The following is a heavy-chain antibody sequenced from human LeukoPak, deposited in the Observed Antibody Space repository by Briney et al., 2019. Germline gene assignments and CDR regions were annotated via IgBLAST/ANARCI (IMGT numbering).Heavy chain of an antibody. J-gene: IGHJ4*02. V-gene: IGHV3-23*01. CDR2: ISGSGGST. Sequence: GGSLRLSCAASGFTFSSYAMSWVRQAPGKGLEWVSAISGSGGSTYYADSVKGRFTISRDNSKNTLYLRMNSLRAEDTAVYYCAKDQRITMIVVVPEYFDYWGQGTLVTVSS. D-gene: IGHD3-22*01. CDR3: AKDQRITMIVVVPEYFDY. CDR1: GFTFSSYA.